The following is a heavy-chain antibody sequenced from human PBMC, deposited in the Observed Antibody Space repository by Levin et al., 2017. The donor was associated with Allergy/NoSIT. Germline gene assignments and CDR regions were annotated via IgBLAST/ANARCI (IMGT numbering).Heavy chain of an antibody. CDR1: GFTFSNYG. CDR3: AKGGNLFDY. J-gene: IGHJ4*02. Sequence: PGESLKISCAASGFTFSNYGMHWVRQAPDKGLEWVAVISYDGSDKFYADSVEGRFTLSRDNSKNTLFLQMNSLRVEDTALYYCAKGGNLFDYWGQGTLVTVSS. V-gene: IGHV3-30*18. CDR2: ISYDGSDK. D-gene: IGHD3-10*01.